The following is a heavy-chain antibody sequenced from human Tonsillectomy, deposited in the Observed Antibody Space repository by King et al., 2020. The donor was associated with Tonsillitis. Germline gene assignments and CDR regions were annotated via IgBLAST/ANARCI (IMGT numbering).Heavy chain of an antibody. CDR2: ISGSGDNT. V-gene: IGHV3-23*04. Sequence: VQLVESGGGLVQPGGSLRLSCAASGFTFSSYAMSWVRQAPGKGLEWVSAISGSGDNTYYAGSVKGRFTISRDSSKNTLYLQMNSLRAEDTAVYYCTKDFPTYGDYGYWGQGTLVTVSS. CDR3: TKDFPTYGDYGY. D-gene: IGHD4-17*01. CDR1: GFTFSSYA. J-gene: IGHJ4*02.